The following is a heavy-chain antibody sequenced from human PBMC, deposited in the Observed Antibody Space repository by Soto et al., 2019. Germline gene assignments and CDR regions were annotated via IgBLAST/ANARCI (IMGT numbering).Heavy chain of an antibody. D-gene: IGHD1-26*01. CDR3: AKDGSHNFDY. Sequence: QVQLVESGGGVVQPGRSLRLSCAASGFTFSHYAMHWVRQAPGKGLEWVALMSYDGSNEYYADCVKGRFTISRDNSKNTLYLQMNRVRAEDTAVYYCAKDGSHNFDYWGQGTLVTVSS. CDR1: GFTFSHYA. V-gene: IGHV3-30*18. J-gene: IGHJ4*02. CDR2: MSYDGSNE.